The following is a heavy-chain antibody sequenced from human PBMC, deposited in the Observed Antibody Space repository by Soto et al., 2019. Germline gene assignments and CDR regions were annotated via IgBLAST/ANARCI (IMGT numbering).Heavy chain of an antibody. CDR1: GFTFDDYA. Sequence: GGSLILSCAASGFTFDDYAMHWVRQAPGKGLEWVSGISWNSGSIGYADSVKGRFTISRDNAKNSLYLQMNSLRAEDTALYYCAKDIVADQLERRRGAFDYWGQGTLVTVSS. CDR3: AKDIVADQLERRRGAFDY. V-gene: IGHV3-9*01. D-gene: IGHD1-1*01. J-gene: IGHJ4*02. CDR2: ISWNSGSI.